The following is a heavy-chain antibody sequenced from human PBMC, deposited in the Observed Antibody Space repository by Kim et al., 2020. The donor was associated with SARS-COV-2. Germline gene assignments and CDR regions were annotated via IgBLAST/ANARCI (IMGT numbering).Heavy chain of an antibody. V-gene: IGHV3-7*03. CDR3: AREFSSSTYSPYYYYYYMDV. D-gene: IGHD6-13*01. J-gene: IGHJ6*03. CDR1: GFTFSSYG. Sequence: GGSLRLSCAASGFTFSSYGMSWVRQAPGKGLEWVADIKQDGSDKYYADSVKGRFTISRDNAKNSLYLQMNSLRAEDTAVYYCAREFSSSTYSPYYYYYYMDVWGKGTTVTVSS. CDR2: IKQDGSDK.